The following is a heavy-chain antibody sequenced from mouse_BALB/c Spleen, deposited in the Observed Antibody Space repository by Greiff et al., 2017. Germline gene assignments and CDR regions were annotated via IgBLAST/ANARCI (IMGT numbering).Heavy chain of an antibody. V-gene: IGHV7-3*02. D-gene: IGHD2-1*01. J-gene: IGHJ3*01. Sequence: EVMLVESGGGLVQPGGSLRLSCATSGFIFTDYYMSWVRQPPGKALEWLGFIRNKANGYTTEYSASVKGRFTISRDNSQSILYLQMNTLRAEDSATYYCARDEDGNYERTWFAYWGQGTLVTVSA. CDR2: IRNKANGYTT. CDR3: ARDEDGNYERTWFAY. CDR1: GFIFTDYY.